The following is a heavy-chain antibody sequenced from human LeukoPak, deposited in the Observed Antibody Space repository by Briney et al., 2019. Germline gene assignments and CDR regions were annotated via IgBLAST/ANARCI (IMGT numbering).Heavy chain of an antibody. V-gene: IGHV1-2*06. Sequence: ASVKVSCKASGYTFTDYYMHWVRQAPGQGLEWMGRINPKRGDTSFAQKFRGRVTMTRDTSVSTAYMELGRLTSDDTAIYYCARDSRVAGDYWGQGTLVTVSS. CDR1: GYTFTDYY. CDR2: INPKRGDT. CDR3: ARDSRVAGDY. D-gene: IGHD2-15*01. J-gene: IGHJ4*02.